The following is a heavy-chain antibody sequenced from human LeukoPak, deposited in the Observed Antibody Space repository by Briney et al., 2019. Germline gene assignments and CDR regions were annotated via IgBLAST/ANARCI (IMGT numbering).Heavy chain of an antibody. CDR1: GYTFTTYD. J-gene: IGHJ1*01. CDR3: ARVREVQD. V-gene: IGHV1-2*02. D-gene: IGHD1-26*01. Sequence: EASVKVSCKASGYTFTTYDINWVRQAPGQGLEWMGWINPNSGGTNYAQKFQGRVTMTRDTSISTAYMELSRLRSDDTAVYYCARVREVQDWGQGTLVTVSS. CDR2: INPNSGGT.